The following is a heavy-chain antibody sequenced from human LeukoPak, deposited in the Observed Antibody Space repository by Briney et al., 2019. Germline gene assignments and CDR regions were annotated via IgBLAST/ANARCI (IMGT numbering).Heavy chain of an antibody. CDR1: GFTFDDYG. V-gene: IGHV3-20*04. CDR2: INLNVGST. CDR3: ARSLIAVAGSFDY. Sequence: PGGSLRLSCAASGFTFDDYGMSWVRQAPGKGLEWVSGINLNVGSTGYADSVKGRFTISTDKATNSLYLQMNSLRAEDTALYYCARSLIAVAGSFDYWGQGTLVTVSS. D-gene: IGHD6-19*01. J-gene: IGHJ4*02.